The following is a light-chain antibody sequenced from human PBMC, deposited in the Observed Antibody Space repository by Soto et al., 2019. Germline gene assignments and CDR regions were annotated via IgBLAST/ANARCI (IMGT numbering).Light chain of an antibody. CDR2: EVS. J-gene: IGLJ3*02. CDR1: SSDVGGYNY. V-gene: IGLV2-14*01. Sequence: QSALTQPASVSGSPGQSITISCNGTSSDVGGYNYVSWYQQHPGKDPKLMIYEVSNRPSGVSNRFSGSKSVNTASLTISGLQAEDEADYYCSSYTSSSTRVFGGGTKLTVL. CDR3: SSYTSSSTRV.